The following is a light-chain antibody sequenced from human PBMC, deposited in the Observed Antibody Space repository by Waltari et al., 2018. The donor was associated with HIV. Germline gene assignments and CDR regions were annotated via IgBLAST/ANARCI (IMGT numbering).Light chain of an antibody. Sequence: HSALAQPASVSAFPGQSITISCTGTNHDVVGYTYVSWFQFYPGKSPKLIIYDVTERPSGISNRFSGSKSGTTASLTISGLQPEDEGDYYCCSYAGSNTLVFGGGTMLTVL. V-gene: IGLV2-23*02. J-gene: IGLJ3*02. CDR1: NHDVVGYTY. CDR3: CSYAGSNTLV. CDR2: DVT.